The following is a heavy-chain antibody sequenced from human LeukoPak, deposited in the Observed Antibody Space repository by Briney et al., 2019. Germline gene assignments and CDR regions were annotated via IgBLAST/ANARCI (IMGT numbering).Heavy chain of an antibody. J-gene: IGHJ6*03. D-gene: IGHD2-21*02. CDR1: GFSFMSFG. V-gene: IGHV1-18*01. Sequence: ASVKVSCQASGFSFMSFGISWVRQAPGQGLEWMGWISAYSGNAKNAQKFQGRVTMTTDTSTSTAYMELRSLRSEDTAVYYCARSEKVYCGGVCDNYHMDVWGKGTTVTVSS. CDR2: ISAYSGNA. CDR3: ARSEKVYCGGVCDNYHMDV.